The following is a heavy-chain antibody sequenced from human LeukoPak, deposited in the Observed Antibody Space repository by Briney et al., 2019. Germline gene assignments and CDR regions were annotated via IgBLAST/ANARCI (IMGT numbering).Heavy chain of an antibody. CDR1: GGSISSSSYY. CDR3: AREFYDSSGYYPTRPDDAFDI. J-gene: IGHJ3*02. CDR2: IYYSGST. V-gene: IGHV4-39*07. Sequence: SETLSLTCTVSGGSISSSSYYWGWIRQPPGKGLEWIGSIYYSGSTYYNPSLKSRVTISVDTSKNQFSLKLSSVTAADTAVYYCAREFYDSSGYYPTRPDDAFDIWGQGTMVTVSS. D-gene: IGHD3-22*01.